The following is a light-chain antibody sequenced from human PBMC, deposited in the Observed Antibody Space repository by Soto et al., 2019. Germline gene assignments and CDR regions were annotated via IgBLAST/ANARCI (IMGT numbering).Light chain of an antibody. CDR2: GNR. J-gene: IGLJ2*01. CDR3: QSYNTSLSPVV. V-gene: IGLV1-40*01. Sequence: QSVLTQPPSVSGSPGQRVTISCTGSSCNIGAGYNVYWYQHLPGTAPKVLIYGNRNRPSGVPDRFSGSKSGNSASLAITGLQADDEADYYCQSYNTSLSPVVFGGGTKLTVL. CDR1: SCNIGAGYN.